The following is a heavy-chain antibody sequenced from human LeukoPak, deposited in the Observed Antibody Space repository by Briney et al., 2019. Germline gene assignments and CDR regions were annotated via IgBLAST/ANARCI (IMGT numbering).Heavy chain of an antibody. CDR3: ARSRRLLWDDFDY. Sequence: PGRSLRLSCAASGFTFDDYAMHWVRQDPGKGLEWVAFIRYDGSNKYYADYVKGRFTISRDNFKNTLYLQMNSLRAEETAVYYCARSRRLLWDDFDYWGQGTLVTVSS. D-gene: IGHD3-10*01. J-gene: IGHJ4*02. V-gene: IGHV3-30*02. CDR1: GFTFDDYA. CDR2: IRYDGSNK.